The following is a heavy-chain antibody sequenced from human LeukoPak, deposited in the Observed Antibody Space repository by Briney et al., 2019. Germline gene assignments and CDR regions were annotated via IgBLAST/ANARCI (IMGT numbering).Heavy chain of an antibody. J-gene: IGHJ4*02. D-gene: IGHD6-13*01. V-gene: IGHV4-59*01. CDR3: ARRGAAAGTIDY. CDR1: GGSISSYY. CDR2: IYNSGST. Sequence: SETLSLTCTVPGGSISSYYWTWIRQPPPLGMEWIGYIYNSGSTNYNPSLTSRVTISVDTSKSQFSLKLSSVTAADTAVYYCARRGAAAGTIDYWGQGTLVTVSS.